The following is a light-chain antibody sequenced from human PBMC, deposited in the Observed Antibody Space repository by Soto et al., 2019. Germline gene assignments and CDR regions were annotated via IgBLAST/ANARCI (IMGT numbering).Light chain of an antibody. J-gene: IGLJ1*01. CDR3: TSHAGSNNYV. CDR1: SSDVGGYNY. V-gene: IGLV2-8*01. CDR2: EVS. Sequence: SALTQPPSASGSPGQSVTISCSGTSSDVGGYNYVSWYQQHPGKAPKLIISEVSKRPSGVPDRFSGSKSGNTASLTVSGLQAEDEADYYCTSHAGSNNYVFGTGTKLTVL.